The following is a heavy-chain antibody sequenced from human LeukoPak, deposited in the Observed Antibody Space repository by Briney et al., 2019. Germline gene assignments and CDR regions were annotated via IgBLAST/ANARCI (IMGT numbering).Heavy chain of an antibody. CDR3: ARSMVRGAPYYFDY. J-gene: IGHJ4*02. CDR1: GYSFTSYW. Sequence: GESLKISCKGSGYSFTSYWIGWVRQMPGKGLEWMGIIYPGDSDTRYSPSFQGQVTMSADKSISTTYLQWSSLNASDTAMYYCARSMVRGAPYYFDYWGQGTLVTVSS. CDR2: IYPGDSDT. V-gene: IGHV5-51*01. D-gene: IGHD3-10*01.